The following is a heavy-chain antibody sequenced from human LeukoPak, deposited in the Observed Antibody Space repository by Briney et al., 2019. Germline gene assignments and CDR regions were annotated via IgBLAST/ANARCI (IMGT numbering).Heavy chain of an antibody. CDR1: GGSISSGGYY. CDR3: AREIDGDFDY. J-gene: IGHJ4*02. V-gene: IGHV4-30-4*08. D-gene: IGHD4-17*01. Sequence: PSETLSLTCTVSGGSISSGGYYWSWIRQHPGKGLEWIGYIYYSGSTYYNPSLKSRVTISVDTSKNQFSLKLSSVTAADTAVYYCAREIDGDFDYWGQGTLVTVSS. CDR2: IYYSGST.